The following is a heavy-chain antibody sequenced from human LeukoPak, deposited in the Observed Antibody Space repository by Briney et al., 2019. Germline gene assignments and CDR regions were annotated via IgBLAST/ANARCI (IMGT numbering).Heavy chain of an antibody. CDR3: AKDMAGYDFWSGGFDP. Sequence: GGSLILSCAASGFTFSTYGMHWVRQAPGKGLEWVAFIRYDGSNKYYADSVKGRFTISRDNSKNTLYLQMNSLKAEDTAVYYCAKDMAGYDFWSGGFDPWGQGTLVTVSS. J-gene: IGHJ5*02. CDR2: IRYDGSNK. V-gene: IGHV3-30*02. D-gene: IGHD3-3*01. CDR1: GFTFSTYG.